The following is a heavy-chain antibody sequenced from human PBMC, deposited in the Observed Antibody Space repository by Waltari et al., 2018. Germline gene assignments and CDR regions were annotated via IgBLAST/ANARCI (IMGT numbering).Heavy chain of an antibody. V-gene: IGHV3-30*18. J-gene: IGHJ5*02. CDR3: AKSLELELPGWFDP. D-gene: IGHD1-7*01. Sequence: QVQLVESGGGVVQPGRSLRLSCAASGFTFSSYGMHWVRRAPGKGLEWVAVISYDGSNKYYADSVKGRFTISRDNSKNTLYLQMNSLRAEETAVYYCAKSLELELPGWFDPWGQGTLVTVSS. CDR2: ISYDGSNK. CDR1: GFTFSSYG.